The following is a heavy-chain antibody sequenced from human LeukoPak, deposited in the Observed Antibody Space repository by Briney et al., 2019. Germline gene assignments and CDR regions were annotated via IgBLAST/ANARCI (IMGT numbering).Heavy chain of an antibody. V-gene: IGHV3-23*01. D-gene: IGHD6-13*01. CDR2: ISGSGGST. CDR3: ATLVGSQLAAAGTNFDY. J-gene: IGHJ4*02. Sequence: GGSLRLSCAASGFSFSTYAMSWVRQAPGKGLEWVSAISGSGGSTYYADSVKGRFTISRDNSKNTLYLQMNSLRAEDTAVYYCATLVGSQLAAAGTNFDYWGQGTLVTVSS. CDR1: GFSFSTYA.